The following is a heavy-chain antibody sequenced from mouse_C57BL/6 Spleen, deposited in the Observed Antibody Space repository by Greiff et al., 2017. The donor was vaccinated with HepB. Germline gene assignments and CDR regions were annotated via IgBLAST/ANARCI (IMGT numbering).Heavy chain of an antibody. CDR2: IRLKSDNYAT. D-gene: IGHD2-2*01. J-gene: IGHJ2*01. Sequence: EVQRVESGGGLVQPGGSMKLSCVASGFTFSNYWMNWVRQSPEKGLEWVAQIRLKSDNYATHYAESVKGRFTISRDDSKSSVYLQMNNLRAEDTGIYYCTGGRLRRGDYFDYWGQGTTLTVSS. CDR3: TGGRLRRGDYFDY. V-gene: IGHV6-3*01. CDR1: GFTFSNYW.